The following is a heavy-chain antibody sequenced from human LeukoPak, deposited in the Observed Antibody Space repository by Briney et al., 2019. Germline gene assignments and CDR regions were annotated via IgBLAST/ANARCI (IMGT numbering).Heavy chain of an antibody. CDR3: ARVQPGYSSSWYGVYYYYGMDV. CDR2: ISSSSSYT. J-gene: IGHJ6*02. D-gene: IGHD6-13*01. CDR1: GFTFSSYS. Sequence: GGSLRLSCAASGFTFSSYSMNWVRQAPGKGLEWGSSISSSSSYTYYADSVKGRFTISRDNAKNSLYLQMNSLRAEDTAVYYCARVQPGYSSSWYGVYYYYGMDVWGQGTTVTVSS. V-gene: IGHV3-21*01.